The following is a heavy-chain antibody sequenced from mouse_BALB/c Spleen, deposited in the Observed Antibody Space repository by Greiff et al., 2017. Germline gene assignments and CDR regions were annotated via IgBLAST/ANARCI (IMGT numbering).Heavy chain of an antibody. J-gene: IGHJ4*01. CDR1: GFTFSSYT. D-gene: IGHD1-3*01. Sequence: DVQLVESGGGLVQPGGSLKLSCAASGFTFSSYTMSWVRQTPEKRLEWVAYISNGGGSTYYPDTVKGRFTISRDNAKNTLYLQMSSLKSEDTAMYYCAILTNYAMDYWGQGTSVTVSS. CDR3: AILTNYAMDY. CDR2: ISNGGGST. V-gene: IGHV5-12-2*01.